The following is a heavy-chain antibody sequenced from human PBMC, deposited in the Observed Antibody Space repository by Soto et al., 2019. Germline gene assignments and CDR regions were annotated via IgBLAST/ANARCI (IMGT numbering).Heavy chain of an antibody. D-gene: IGHD1-26*01. V-gene: IGHV1-58*01. CDR1: GFTFPSSA. CDR2: IVVGSGNT. CDR3: AAVSPPICVGATLDAFDI. Sequence: QMQLVQSGPEVKKPGTSVKVSCKASGFTFPSSAVQWVRQARGQRLEWIGWIVVGSGNTNYAQKFQERATISRDMSTSTAYMELSSLRSEDTAVYYCAAVSPPICVGATLDAFDIWGQGTMITVSS. J-gene: IGHJ3*02.